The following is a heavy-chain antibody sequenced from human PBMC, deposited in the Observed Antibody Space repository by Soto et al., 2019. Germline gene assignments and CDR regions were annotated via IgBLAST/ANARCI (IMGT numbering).Heavy chain of an antibody. CDR3: AKDRAATPYYFDY. D-gene: IGHD2-15*01. Sequence: EVQLLESGGGLVQPGGSLRLSCAASGFTFSSYAMSWVRQAPGKGLEWVSAISGSGGSTYYADSVKGRFTISRDNSKNTLYLPMNSLRAEDTAVYYCAKDRAATPYYFDYWGQGTLVTVSS. CDR2: ISGSGGST. V-gene: IGHV3-23*01. J-gene: IGHJ4*02. CDR1: GFTFSSYA.